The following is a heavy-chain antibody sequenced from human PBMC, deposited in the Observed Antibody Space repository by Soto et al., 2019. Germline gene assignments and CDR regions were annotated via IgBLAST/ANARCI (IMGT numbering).Heavy chain of an antibody. V-gene: IGHV3-23*01. CDR3: AKGAWLDY. Sequence: EVQLLESGGGLVQPGASLRLSCAASGFTFTTFDMSWARHAPGKGLEWVSVVRGRDGSTSYADSLKGRFTISKDSSKNTLYLQMNSLRAEDTALYYCAKGAWLDYWGQGTLVTVS. CDR2: VRGRDGST. J-gene: IGHJ4*02. D-gene: IGHD5-12*01. CDR1: GFTFTTFD.